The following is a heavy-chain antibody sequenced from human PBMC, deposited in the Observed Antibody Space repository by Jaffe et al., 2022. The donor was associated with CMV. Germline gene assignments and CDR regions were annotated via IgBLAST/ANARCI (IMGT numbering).Heavy chain of an antibody. CDR3: ARERDLYYYDSSGYYGGAFDI. V-gene: IGHV3-7*03. CDR1: GFTFSSYW. CDR2: IKQDGSEK. D-gene: IGHD3-22*01. Sequence: EVQLVESGGGLVQPGGSLRLSCAASGFTFSSYWMSWVRQAPGKGLEWVANIKQDGSEKYYVDSVKGRFTISRDNAKNSLYLQMNSLRAEDTAVYYCARERDLYYYDSSGYYGGAFDIWGQGTMVTVSS. J-gene: IGHJ3*02.